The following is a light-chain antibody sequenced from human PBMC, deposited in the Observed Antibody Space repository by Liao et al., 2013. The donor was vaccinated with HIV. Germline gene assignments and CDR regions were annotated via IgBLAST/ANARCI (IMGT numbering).Light chain of an antibody. J-gene: IGLJ2*01. CDR1: SIGSKS. V-gene: IGLV3-21*04. CDR2: SDS. CDR3: QVWDGDSDHVV. Sequence: SYVLTQPPSVSVAPGKTARITCGGNSIGSKSVHWYQQKPGRAPVLVIYSDSDRPSGIPERFSGSNFGASATLTISTVEAGDEADYYCQVWDGDSDHVVFGGGTKLTVL.